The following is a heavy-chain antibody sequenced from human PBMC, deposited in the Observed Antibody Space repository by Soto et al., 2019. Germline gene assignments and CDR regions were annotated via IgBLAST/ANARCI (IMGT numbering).Heavy chain of an antibody. CDR2: IGGSGRTT. J-gene: IGHJ4*02. CDR3: AKSRYSDSSGDFYDY. V-gene: IGHV3-23*01. CDR1: AFTFNNYA. Sequence: VQLLESGGGLVQPGGSLSLSCAASAFTFNNYAMSWVRQAPGKGLEWVSGIGGSGRTTYYADSVKGRFTISRDNSNNTLFLQMNSLRDEDTAVYYCAKSRYSDSSGDFYDYWGQGTLVTVSS. D-gene: IGHD3-22*01.